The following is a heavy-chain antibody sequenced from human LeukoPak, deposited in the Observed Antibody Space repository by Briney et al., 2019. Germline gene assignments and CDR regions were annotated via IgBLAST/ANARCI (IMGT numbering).Heavy chain of an antibody. CDR3: AKGDYCGNSAYYYYYMDF. Sequence: GGSLRLSCAASGFNFDDYAMHWVRQVPGKGLKWVSLISCDGGTTQYADSLKGRFTISRDNSKNSLYLQMNSLRADDTALYYCAKGDYCGNSAYYYYYMDFWGKGTTVTVSS. D-gene: IGHD4-23*01. J-gene: IGHJ6*03. CDR2: ISCDGGTT. CDR1: GFNFDDYA. V-gene: IGHV3-43D*03.